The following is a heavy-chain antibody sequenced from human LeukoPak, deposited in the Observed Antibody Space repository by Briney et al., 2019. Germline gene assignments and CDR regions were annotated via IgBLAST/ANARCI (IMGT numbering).Heavy chain of an antibody. CDR1: GGSISSYY. CDR2: IYYSGST. V-gene: IGHV4-59*01. CDR3: ARGGVAAAESYYYYMDV. D-gene: IGHD6-13*01. Sequence: SETLSLTCTVSGGSISSYYWSWLRQPPGKGLEWIGYIYYSGSTNYNPSLKSRVTISVDTSKNQFSLKLSSVTAADTAVYYCARGGVAAAESYYYYMDVWGKGTTVTISS. J-gene: IGHJ6*03.